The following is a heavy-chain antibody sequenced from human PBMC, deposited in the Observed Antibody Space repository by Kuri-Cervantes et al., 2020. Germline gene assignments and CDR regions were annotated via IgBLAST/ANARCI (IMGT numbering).Heavy chain of an antibody. CDR3: ARDLTMGYFDL. CDR2: ISSSGSTI. D-gene: IGHD3-10*01. Sequence: GESLKISCAASGFTFSDYYMSWIRQAPGKGLEWVSYISSSGSTIYYADSVKGRFTISRDNAKNTLYLQMNSLRAEDTAVYYCARDLTMGYFDLWGRGTLVTVSS. V-gene: IGHV3-11*04. CDR1: GFTFSDYY. J-gene: IGHJ2*01.